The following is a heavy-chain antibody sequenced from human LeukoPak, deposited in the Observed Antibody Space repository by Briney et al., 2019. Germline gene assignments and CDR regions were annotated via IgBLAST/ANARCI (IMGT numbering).Heavy chain of an antibody. V-gene: IGHV4-34*01. CDR2: INHSGST. Sequence: SETLSLTCAVYGGSFSGYYWSWIRQPPGKGLEWIGEINHSGSTNYNPSLKSRVTISVDTSKNQFSLKLSSVTAADTAVYYCARIRFLESYYFDYWGQGTLVTVSS. CDR1: GGSFSGYY. D-gene: IGHD3-3*01. CDR3: ARIRFLESYYFDY. J-gene: IGHJ4*02.